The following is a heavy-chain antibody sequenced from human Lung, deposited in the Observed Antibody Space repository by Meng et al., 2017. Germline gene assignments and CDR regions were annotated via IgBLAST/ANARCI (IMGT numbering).Heavy chain of an antibody. J-gene: IGHJ4*02. CDR2: INHSGST. CDR3: ARGPTTMAHDFDY. V-gene: IGHV4-34*01. D-gene: IGHD4-11*01. Sequence: VRIQQWGAGRLKPSETLSPTCVVSGGSFSDYYWSWIRQPPGKGLEWIGEINHSGSTNYNPSLESRATISVDTSQNNLSLKLSSVTAADSAVYYCARGPTTMAHDFDYWGQGTLVTVSS. CDR1: GGSFSDYY.